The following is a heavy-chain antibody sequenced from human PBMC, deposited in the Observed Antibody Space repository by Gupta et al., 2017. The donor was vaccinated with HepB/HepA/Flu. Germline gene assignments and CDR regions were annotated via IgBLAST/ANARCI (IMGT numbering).Heavy chain of an antibody. J-gene: IGHJ5*02. Sequence: QLQLQESGPGLVKPSETLSLTCTVSGGSISSSSDYWGWIRQPPGKGLEWIGSIYYSGSTYYKPSLKSRVTKSVDTSKNQFSLKLISVTAADTDVYGCARQSVGERAIDSCWFDPRGQGTLVTVSS. CDR2: IYYSGST. V-gene: IGHV4-39*01. D-gene: IGHD5-24*01. CDR3: ARQSVGERAIDSCWFDP. CDR1: GGSISSSSDY.